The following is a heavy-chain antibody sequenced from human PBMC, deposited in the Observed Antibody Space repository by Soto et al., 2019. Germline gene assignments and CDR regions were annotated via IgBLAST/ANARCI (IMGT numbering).Heavy chain of an antibody. Sequence: GGSLRLSCAASGFTFSSYGMHWVRQAPGKGLEWVAVISYDGSNKYYADSVKGRFTISRDNSKNTLYLQMNSLRAEDTAVYYCAKADAGGYYYYMDVWGKGTTVTVSS. CDR1: GFTFSSYG. D-gene: IGHD3-10*01. V-gene: IGHV3-30*18. CDR2: ISYDGSNK. CDR3: AKADAGGYYYYMDV. J-gene: IGHJ6*03.